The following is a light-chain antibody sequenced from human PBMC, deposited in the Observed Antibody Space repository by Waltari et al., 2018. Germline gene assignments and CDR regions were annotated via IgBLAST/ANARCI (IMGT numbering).Light chain of an antibody. J-gene: IGKJ1*01. Sequence: DIQMTQSPSTLSVSVGDRVTITCRASQSLSNWLAWYQQKPGKAPKVLIYKASTLESGVPSRFSGSGSGTEFTLTISSLQPDDFATYYCQQYRNLWTFGQGTKVEIK. CDR3: QQYRNLWT. CDR1: QSLSNW. V-gene: IGKV1-5*03. CDR2: KAS.